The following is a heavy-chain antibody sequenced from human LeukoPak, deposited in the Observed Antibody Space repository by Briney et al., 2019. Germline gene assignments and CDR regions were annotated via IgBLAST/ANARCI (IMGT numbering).Heavy chain of an antibody. D-gene: IGHD4-17*01. CDR2: IGGDGAGI. Sequence: GGSLRLSCAASGFSFSSYAMTWVRQAPGKGLEWVPVIGGDGAGIQYADSVKGRFSISRDSSKNTLYLQMNSLRAEDTAVYYCAKYAPPTTALTRFFDYWGQGTLVTVSS. CDR1: GFSFSSYA. V-gene: IGHV3-23*01. CDR3: AKYAPPTTALTRFFDY. J-gene: IGHJ4*02.